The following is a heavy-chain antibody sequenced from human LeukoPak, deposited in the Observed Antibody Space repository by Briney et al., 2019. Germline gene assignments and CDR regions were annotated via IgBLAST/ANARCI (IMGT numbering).Heavy chain of an antibody. D-gene: IGHD2-15*01. CDR2: IWYDGSNK. CDR1: GFTFSSYG. CDR3: ARDLGYCSGGSCPLGY. Sequence: PGGSLRLSCAASGFTFSSYGMHWVRLAPGKGLEWVAVIWYDGSNKYYADSVKDRLTISKDNSKNTLYLQKNSLRAEDTAVYYCARDLGYCSGGSCPLGYWGQGTLVTVSS. J-gene: IGHJ4*02. V-gene: IGHV3-33*01.